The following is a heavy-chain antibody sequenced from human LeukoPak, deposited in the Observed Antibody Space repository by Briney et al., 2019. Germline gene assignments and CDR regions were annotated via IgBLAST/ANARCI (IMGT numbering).Heavy chain of an antibody. V-gene: IGHV3-15*01. CDR3: TTDPGIVGATPFDY. Sequence: PGGSLRLSCAASGFTFSNAWMSWVRQAPGKGLEWVGRIKSKTDGGTTDYAAPVKGRFTISRDDSKNTLYLQMNSLKTEDTAVYYCTTDPGIVGATPFDYWGRGTLATVSS. D-gene: IGHD1-26*01. CDR1: GFTFSNAW. J-gene: IGHJ4*02. CDR2: IKSKTDGGTT.